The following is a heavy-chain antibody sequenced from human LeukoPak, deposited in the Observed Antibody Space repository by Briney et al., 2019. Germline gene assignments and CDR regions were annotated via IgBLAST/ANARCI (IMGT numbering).Heavy chain of an antibody. CDR1: GFTVSSNY. CDR2: IYSGGST. D-gene: IGHD4-17*01. CDR3: ARETTVIREWYFDL. V-gene: IGHV3-53*01. Sequence: GGSLRLSCAASGFTVSSNYMSWVRQAPGKGLEWVSIIYSGGSTYYVDSVKGRFTISRDNAKNTLYLQMNSLRAEDTAVYYCARETTVIREWYFDLWGRGTLVTVAS. J-gene: IGHJ2*01.